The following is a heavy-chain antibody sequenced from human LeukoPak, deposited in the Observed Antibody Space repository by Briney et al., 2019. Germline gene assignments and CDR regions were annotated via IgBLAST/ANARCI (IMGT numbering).Heavy chain of an antibody. D-gene: IGHD2-15*01. V-gene: IGHV3-23*01. J-gene: IGHJ6*03. CDR2: ISRSGGTT. Sequence: SGGSLRLSCAASGFTFSSYDMTWVRQTPGKGLEWVALISRSGGTTYYADSVKGRFTISRDNSKNTLYLQMNSLRAEDTAEYYCAKRGGTESFYYYYYMGVWGKGTTVTVSS. CDR3: AKRGGTESFYYYYYMGV. CDR1: GFTFSSYD.